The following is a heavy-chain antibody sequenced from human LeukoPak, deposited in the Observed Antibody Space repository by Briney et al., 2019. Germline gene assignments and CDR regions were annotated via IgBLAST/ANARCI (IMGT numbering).Heavy chain of an antibody. J-gene: IGHJ5*02. CDR1: GGSISSYY. CDR3: ARDGEYSYDILTGYLGTLDAFDP. V-gene: IGHV4-4*07. Sequence: PSETLSLTCTVSGGSISSYYWSWIRQPAGKGLEWIGRIYTSGSTNYNPSLKSRVTMSVDMSKNQFSLKLSSVTAADTAVYYCARDGEYSYDILTGYLGTLDAFDPWGQGTLVTVSS. CDR2: IYTSGST. D-gene: IGHD3-9*01.